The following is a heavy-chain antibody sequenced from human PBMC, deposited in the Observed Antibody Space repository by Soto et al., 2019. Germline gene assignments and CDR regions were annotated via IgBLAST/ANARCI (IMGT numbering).Heavy chain of an antibody. CDR1: GYTFTDSH. CDR3: ESYCPRYFASPLAGAGL. J-gene: IGHJ4*02. CDR2: INPKSGDT. Sequence: GASVKVSCKASGYTFTDSHIHWVRQAPGQGLECLGWINPKSGDTYYPQKFQGRITMTRDTSISTAYMDLTNLTSDDTAVYYCESYCPRYFASPLAGAGLWGQGTLVTVSS. V-gene: IGHV1-2*02. D-gene: IGHD2-21*01.